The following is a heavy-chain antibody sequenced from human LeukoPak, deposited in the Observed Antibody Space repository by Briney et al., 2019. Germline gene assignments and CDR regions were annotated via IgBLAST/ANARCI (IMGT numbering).Heavy chain of an antibody. CDR3: ARDLVYYDSSGYYYDGAFDI. Sequence: GGSLRLSCAASGFTFSSYWMSWVRQAPGKGREWVANIKQDGSEKYYVDSVKGRFTISRDNAKNSLYLQMNSLRAEDTAVYYCARDLVYYDSSGYYYDGAFDIWGQGTMVTVSS. V-gene: IGHV3-7*01. CDR1: GFTFSSYW. CDR2: IKQDGSEK. D-gene: IGHD3-22*01. J-gene: IGHJ3*02.